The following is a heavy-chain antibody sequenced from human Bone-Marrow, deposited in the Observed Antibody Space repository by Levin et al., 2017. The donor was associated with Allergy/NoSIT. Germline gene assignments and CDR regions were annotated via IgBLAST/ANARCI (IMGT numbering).Heavy chain of an antibody. J-gene: IGHJ6*03. CDR1: GFTFSDYY. CDR3: ARVNSRRDVVVVWVPYYYMDV. Sequence: GGSLRLSCAASGFTFSDYYMSWIRQAPGKGLEWVSYISSSGSTIYYADSVKGRFTISRDNAKNSLYLQMNSLRADDTAVYYCARVNSRRDVVVVWVPYYYMDVWGKGTTVTVSS. V-gene: IGHV3-11*01. CDR2: ISSSGSTI. D-gene: IGHD2-15*01.